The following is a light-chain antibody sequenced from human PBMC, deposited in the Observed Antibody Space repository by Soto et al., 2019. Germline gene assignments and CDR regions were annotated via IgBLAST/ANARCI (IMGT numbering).Light chain of an antibody. V-gene: IGKV4-1*01. CDR2: RAS. CDR3: QQYESTPPT. Sequence: DIVMTQSPDSLAVSLGERATTNCKSSQSVLYSSNNKNYLAWYQQRPGQPPKLLIYRASTRESGVPDRFSGSGSETDFNLTITSLQAEDVAVYYCQQYESTPPTCGQGTKLEIK. CDR1: QSVLYSSNNKNY. J-gene: IGKJ2*01.